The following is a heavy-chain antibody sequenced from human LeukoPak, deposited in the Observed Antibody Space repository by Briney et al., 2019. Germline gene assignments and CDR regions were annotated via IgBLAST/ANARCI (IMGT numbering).Heavy chain of an antibody. CDR3: ARDLAYDSSGSASEGY. D-gene: IGHD3-22*01. V-gene: IGHV4-4*02. Sequence: SETLSLTCAVSGGSISSSNWWSWVRQPPGKGLEWIGEIYHSGSTNYNPSLKSRVTISVDTSKNQFSLKLSSVTAADTAVYYCARDLAYDSSGSASEGYWGQGTLVTVSS. CDR2: IYHSGST. CDR1: GGSISSSNW. J-gene: IGHJ4*02.